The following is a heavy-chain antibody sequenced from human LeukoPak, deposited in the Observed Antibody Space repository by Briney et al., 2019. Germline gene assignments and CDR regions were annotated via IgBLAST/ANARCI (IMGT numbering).Heavy chain of an antibody. CDR3: ARGVGADY. D-gene: IGHD1-26*01. CDR1: GYTFTGYY. Sequence: ASVKVSCKAAGYTFTGYYMHWVRQAPGQGLEWMGWMNPNSGNTGYAQKFQGRVTMTRNTSISTAYMELSSLRSEDTAVYYCARGVGADYWGQGTLVTVSS. V-gene: IGHV1-8*02. J-gene: IGHJ4*02. CDR2: MNPNSGNT.